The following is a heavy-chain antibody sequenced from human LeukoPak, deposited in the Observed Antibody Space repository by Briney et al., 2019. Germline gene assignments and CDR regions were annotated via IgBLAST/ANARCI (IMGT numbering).Heavy chain of an antibody. CDR3: AREVLDYYDSSGYYYFDY. CDR2: IYTSGST. CDR1: GGSISSYY. D-gene: IGHD3-22*01. V-gene: IGHV4-4*07. J-gene: IGHJ4*02. Sequence: SETLSLTCTVSGGSISSYYWSWIRQPAGKGLEWIGRIYTSGSTNYNPSLKSQVTISVDTSKNQFSLKLSSVTAADTAVYYCAREVLDYYDSSGYYYFDYWGQGTLVTVSS.